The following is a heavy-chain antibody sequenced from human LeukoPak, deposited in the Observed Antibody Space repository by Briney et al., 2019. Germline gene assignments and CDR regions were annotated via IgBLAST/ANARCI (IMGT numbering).Heavy chain of an antibody. J-gene: IGHJ4*02. V-gene: IGHV1-2*02. CDR2: INPNSGGT. CDR1: GYIFTGYY. D-gene: IGHD1-26*01. Sequence: GASVKVSCKASGYIFTGYYMHWVRQAPGQGLEWMGWINPNSGGTNSAQKFQGRVTMTRDTSISTAYMELSSLTSDDTAVYYCARHPYSGSYHFDYWGQGTLVTVSS. CDR3: ARHPYSGSYHFDY.